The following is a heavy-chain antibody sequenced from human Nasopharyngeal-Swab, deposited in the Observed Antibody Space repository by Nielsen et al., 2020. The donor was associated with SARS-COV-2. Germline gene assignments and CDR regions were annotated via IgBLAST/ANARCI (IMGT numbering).Heavy chain of an antibody. V-gene: IGHV1-2*06. D-gene: IGHD4-11*01. Sequence: ASVKASCKTSGYTFTGYYIQWVRQAPGQGLEWMGRINPNSGATKSAQRFQGRVTMTSDTSISTAYMDLSSLTSDDTALYYCAREHPTTRASDYWGQGTLVTVSS. J-gene: IGHJ4*02. CDR3: AREHPTTRASDY. CDR1: GYTFTGYY. CDR2: INPNSGAT.